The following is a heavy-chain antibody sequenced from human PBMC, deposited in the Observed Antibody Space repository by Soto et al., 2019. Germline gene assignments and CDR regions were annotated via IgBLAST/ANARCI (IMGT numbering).Heavy chain of an antibody. V-gene: IGHV4-59*08. CDR3: PRLDGYDHDFEN. CDR1: GGSISSHY. Sequence: PSETLSLTCTVSGGSISSHYWSWIRQPPGQGLDRIVYFYYNGSTNYNPSLKGRVTIPVNTSKSPFSLSLSSLAAAVPAVYLWPRLDGYDHDFENWGQGALVTVSS. CDR2: FYYNGST. D-gene: IGHD5-12*01. J-gene: IGHJ4*02.